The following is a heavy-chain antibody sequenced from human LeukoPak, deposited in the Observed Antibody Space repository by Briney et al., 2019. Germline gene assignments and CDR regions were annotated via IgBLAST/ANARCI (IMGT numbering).Heavy chain of an antibody. CDR3: ARGKNCSGGSCYLPTG. Sequence: AVKVSCKASGGTFSSYAISWVRQAPGQGLEWMGGIIPIFGTANYAQKFQGRGTITADESTSTAYLELSSLRSEDTAVYYCARGKNCSGGSCYLPTGWGQGTLVTVSS. J-gene: IGHJ4*02. CDR1: GGTFSSYA. V-gene: IGHV1-69*01. CDR2: IIPIFGTA. D-gene: IGHD2-15*01.